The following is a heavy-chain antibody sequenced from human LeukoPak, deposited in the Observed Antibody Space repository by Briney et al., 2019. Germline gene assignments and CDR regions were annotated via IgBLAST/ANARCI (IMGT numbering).Heavy chain of an antibody. CDR2: ISSSGSTI. J-gene: IGHJ5*02. D-gene: IGHD3-10*01. Sequence: PGGSLRLSCAASGFTFSDYYMSWIRQAPGKGLEWVSYISSSGSTIYYADSVKGRFPISRDNAKNSLYLQMNSLRAEDPAVYYCARDLGGSGRYNWFDPWGQGTLVTVSS. CDR3: ARDLGGSGRYNWFDP. V-gene: IGHV3-11*01. CDR1: GFTFSDYY.